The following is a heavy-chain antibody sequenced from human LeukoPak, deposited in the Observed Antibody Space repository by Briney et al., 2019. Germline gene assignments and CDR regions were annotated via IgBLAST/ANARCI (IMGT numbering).Heavy chain of an antibody. Sequence: GASVKVSCKASGYTFTSYDINWVRQATGQGLEWMGWMNPNSGNTGYAQKFQGRVTMTRDTSISTAYMELSRLRSDDTAVYYCARVRDLWFGDFDYWGQGTLVTVSS. CDR1: GYTFTSYD. D-gene: IGHD3-10*01. V-gene: IGHV1-8*01. CDR3: ARVRDLWFGDFDY. J-gene: IGHJ4*02. CDR2: MNPNSGNT.